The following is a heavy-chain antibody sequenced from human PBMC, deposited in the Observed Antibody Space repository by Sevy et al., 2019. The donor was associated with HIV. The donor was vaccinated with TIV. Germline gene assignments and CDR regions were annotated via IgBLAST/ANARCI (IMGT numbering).Heavy chain of an antibody. Sequence: GGSLRLSCAASGFTFSSYSMNWVRQAPGKGLEWVSSISGISNYIYYADSMKRRFTVSRDNDRNSLYLQMNSLRAEDTAVYYCARNNCSITNCYMGDVFDIWGQGTMVTVSS. D-gene: IGHD2-2*02. CDR2: ISGISNYI. J-gene: IGHJ3*02. CDR1: GFTFSSYS. CDR3: ARNNCSITNCYMGDVFDI. V-gene: IGHV3-21*01.